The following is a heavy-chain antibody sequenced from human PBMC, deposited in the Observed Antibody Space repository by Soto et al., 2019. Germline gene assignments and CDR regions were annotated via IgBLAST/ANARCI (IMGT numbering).Heavy chain of an antibody. CDR2: INAGNGNT. Sequence: QVQLVQSGAEVKKPGASVKVSCKASGYTFTSYAMHWVRQAPGQRLEWMGWINAGNGNTKYSQKFQGRVTITRDTSASTAYMELSSLRSEDTAVYYCARDQAITMVRGLRHNWFDPWGQGTLVTVSS. J-gene: IGHJ5*02. D-gene: IGHD3-10*01. CDR3: ARDQAITMVRGLRHNWFDP. CDR1: GYTFTSYA. V-gene: IGHV1-3*01.